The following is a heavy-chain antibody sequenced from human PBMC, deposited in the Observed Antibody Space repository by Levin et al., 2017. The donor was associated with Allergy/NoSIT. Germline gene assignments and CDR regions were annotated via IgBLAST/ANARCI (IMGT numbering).Heavy chain of an antibody. J-gene: IGHJ4*02. CDR3: ARGLRITMVRGVDYLYYFDY. D-gene: IGHD3-10*01. CDR2: INHSGST. V-gene: IGHV4-34*01. Sequence: GSLRLSCAVYGGSFSGYYWSWIRQPPGKGLEWIGEINHSGSTNYNPSLKSRVTISVDTSKNQFSLKLSSVTAADTAVYYCARGLRITMVRGVDYLYYFDYWGQGTLVTVSS. CDR1: GGSFSGYY.